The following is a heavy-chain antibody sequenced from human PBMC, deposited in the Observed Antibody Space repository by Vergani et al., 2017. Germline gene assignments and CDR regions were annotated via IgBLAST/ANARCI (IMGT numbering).Heavy chain of an antibody. D-gene: IGHD6-19*01. J-gene: IGHJ6*02. CDR1: GDILSFYA. CDR2: IIPVFDTA. Sequence: QVQLVQSGAEVKKPGSSVKVSCKASGDILSFYAISRVRQAPGQGLVWMGRIIPVFDTANYAQKFQGRVTMTADESTSTANMELSSLRSDDTAVYYCARGRQWRLTEYLYGMDVWGQGTTVTVSS. V-gene: IGHV1-69*13. CDR3: ARGRQWRLTEYLYGMDV.